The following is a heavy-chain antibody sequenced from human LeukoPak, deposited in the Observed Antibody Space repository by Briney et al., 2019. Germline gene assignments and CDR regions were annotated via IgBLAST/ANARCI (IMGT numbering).Heavy chain of an antibody. Sequence: GSLRLSCAASGFTFSSYAMSWVRQAPGKGLEWIGYIYYSGSTNYNPSLKSRVTISVDTSKNQFSLKLSSVTAADTAVYYCARGSYYDFWSGYYSYLDAFDIWGQGTMVTVSS. CDR3: ARGSYYDFWSGYYSYLDAFDI. CDR2: IYYSGST. J-gene: IGHJ3*02. D-gene: IGHD3-3*01. V-gene: IGHV4-59*01. CDR1: GFTFSSYA.